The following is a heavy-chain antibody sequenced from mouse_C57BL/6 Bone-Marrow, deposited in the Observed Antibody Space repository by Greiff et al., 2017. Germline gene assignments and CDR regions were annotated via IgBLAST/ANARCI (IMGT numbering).Heavy chain of an antibody. Sequence: DVKLQESGPGLVKPSQSLSLTCSVTGYSITSGYYWNWIRQFPGNILEWMGYISYDGSNNYNPSFKNRISITRDTSKNQFFLKLNSLTTEDTATYYGARHYYSNSAWFAYWGQGTLVTVSA. J-gene: IGHJ3*01. D-gene: IGHD2-5*01. CDR3: ARHYYSNSAWFAY. CDR1: GYSITSGYY. V-gene: IGHV3-6*01. CDR2: ISYDGSN.